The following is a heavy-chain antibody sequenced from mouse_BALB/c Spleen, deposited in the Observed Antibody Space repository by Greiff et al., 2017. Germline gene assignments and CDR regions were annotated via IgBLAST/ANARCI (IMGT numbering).Heavy chain of an antibody. V-gene: IGHV1S56*01. CDR1: GYTFTSYY. D-gene: IGHD2-4*01. Sequence: VQLQQSGPELVKPGASVRISCKASGYTFTSYYIHWVKQRPGQGLEWIGWIYPGNVNTKYNEKFKGKATLTADKSSSTAYMQLSSLTSEDSAVYFCARETIYYDYDGFDYWGQGTTLTVSS. CDR3: ARETIYYDYDGFDY. CDR2: IYPGNVNT. J-gene: IGHJ2*01.